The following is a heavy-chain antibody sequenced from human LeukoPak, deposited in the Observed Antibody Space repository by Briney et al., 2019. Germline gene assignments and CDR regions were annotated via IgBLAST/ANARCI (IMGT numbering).Heavy chain of an antibody. D-gene: IGHD3-16*01. CDR2: INVDGAST. V-gene: IGHV3-64D*06. CDR3: VKTMVTSGGLIRTDAFDI. J-gene: IGHJ3*02. CDR1: GFTFKNYA. Sequence: PGGSLRVSCSASGFTFKNYALHWVRQAPGKGLEYVSGINVDGASTYYADSVRGRFTISRDNSKNTLYLHMSSLRPDDTAVYFCVKTMVTSGGLIRTDAFDIWGQGTMVTVSS.